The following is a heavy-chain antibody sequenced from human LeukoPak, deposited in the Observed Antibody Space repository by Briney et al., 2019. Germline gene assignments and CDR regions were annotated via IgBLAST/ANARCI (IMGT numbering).Heavy chain of an antibody. Sequence: GGSLRLSCAASGFTFSRHAMSWVRRAPGKGLEWVSVIVGSGVDTYYADSVKGRFTISRDNSKNTLYVQMNSLGAEDTAVYYCAKGPNDSSNYLFDYWGQGTLLTVSS. CDR3: AKGPNDSSNYLFDY. V-gene: IGHV3-23*01. J-gene: IGHJ4*02. D-gene: IGHD4-11*01. CDR2: IVGSGVDT. CDR1: GFTFSRHA.